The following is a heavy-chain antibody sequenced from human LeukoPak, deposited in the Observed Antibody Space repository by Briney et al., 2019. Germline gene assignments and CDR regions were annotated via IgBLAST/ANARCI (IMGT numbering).Heavy chain of an antibody. J-gene: IGHJ4*02. D-gene: IGHD3-10*01. V-gene: IGHV4-38-2*02. CDR3: ARDQDYYGSGSYGPDY. Sequence: RSSETLSLTRTVSGYSITSGYYWGWIRQPPGKGLEWIGSIYHSGSTFYNPSLKSRVTISVDTSKNQFSLKLSSVTAADTAVYYCARDQDYYGSGSYGPDYWGQGTLVTVSS. CDR1: GYSITSGYY. CDR2: IYHSGST.